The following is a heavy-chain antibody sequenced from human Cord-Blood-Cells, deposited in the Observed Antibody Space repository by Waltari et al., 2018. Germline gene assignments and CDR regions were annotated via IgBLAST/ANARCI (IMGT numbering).Heavy chain of an antibody. CDR3: ARSPRIVVVVAATDAFDI. CDR1: GYSFTSYW. J-gene: IGHJ3*02. V-gene: IGHV5-51*01. D-gene: IGHD2-15*01. CDR2: IYPGDSDT. Sequence: EVQLVQSGAEVKKPGESLKISCKGSGYSFTSYWIGWVRRLPGKGLEWMGIIYPGDSDTRYSPSFQGQVTISADKSISTAYLQWSSLKASDTAMYYCARSPRIVVVVAATDAFDIWGQGTMVTVSS.